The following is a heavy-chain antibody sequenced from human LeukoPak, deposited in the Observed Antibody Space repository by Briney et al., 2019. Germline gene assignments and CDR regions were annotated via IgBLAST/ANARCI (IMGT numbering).Heavy chain of an antibody. CDR3: ARDRGNDYNSYFFDY. V-gene: IGHV3-7*01. CDR2: IKQDGREK. D-gene: IGHD5-24*01. J-gene: IGHJ4*02. CDR1: GFTFSSYG. Sequence: GGSLRLSCAASGFTFSSYGMHWVRQAPGKGLEWVANIKQDGREKYYVDSVKGRFTIPRDNAKNSLYLQMNSLRAEDTAVYYCARDRGNDYNSYFFDYWGQGILVTVSS.